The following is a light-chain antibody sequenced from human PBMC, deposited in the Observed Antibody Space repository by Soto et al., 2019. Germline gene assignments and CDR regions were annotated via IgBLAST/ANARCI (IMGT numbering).Light chain of an antibody. J-gene: IGLJ3*02. CDR1: SSDVGGYNY. Sequence: QSALTQPPSASGSPGQSVTFSCTGTSSDVGGYNYVSWYQQHPGKAPKLMIYEVNKRPSGIPYRFSGSKSGSTASLTVSGLQAEDEADYYCSSYAGSNTVVFGGGTKLTVL. CDR3: SSYAGSNTVV. V-gene: IGLV2-8*01. CDR2: EVN.